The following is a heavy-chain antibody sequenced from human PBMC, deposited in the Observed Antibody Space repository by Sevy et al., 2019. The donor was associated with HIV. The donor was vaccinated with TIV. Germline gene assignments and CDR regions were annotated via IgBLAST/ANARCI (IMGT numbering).Heavy chain of an antibody. J-gene: IGHJ5*02. D-gene: IGHD3-10*01. V-gene: IGHV4-4*02. CDR2: IYHSGST. Sequence: SETLSLTCAVSGGSITSVNWWHWVRQPPGKGLEWIGEIYHSGSTNYNPSLKSRVTISVDNSKNQFSLNLYSVTAADTAVYYCASVGETPRGFDPWGQGSLVTVSS. CDR1: GGSITSVNW. CDR3: ASVGETPRGFDP.